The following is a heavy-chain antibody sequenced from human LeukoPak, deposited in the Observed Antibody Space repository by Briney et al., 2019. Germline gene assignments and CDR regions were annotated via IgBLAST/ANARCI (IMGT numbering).Heavy chain of an antibody. CDR1: GGSISSSSYY. CDR3: ASTISGWYDAFDI. D-gene: IGHD6-19*01. V-gene: IGHV4-39*01. J-gene: IGHJ3*02. CDR2: IYYSGST. Sequence: SETLSLTCTLSGGSISSSSYYWGWIRQPPGKGLEWIGSIYYSGSTYYHPSLKSRVTISVDTSKNQFSLKLSSVTAADTAVYYCASTISGWYDAFDIWGQGTMVTVSS.